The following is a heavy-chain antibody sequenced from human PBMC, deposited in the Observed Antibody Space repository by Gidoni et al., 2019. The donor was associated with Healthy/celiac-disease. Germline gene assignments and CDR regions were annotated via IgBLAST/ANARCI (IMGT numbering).Heavy chain of an antibody. J-gene: IGHJ6*02. CDR1: GFTFSSYG. CDR2: IWYDGSNK. D-gene: IGHD3-10*01. Sequence: QVQLVESGGGVVQPGRSLRLSCAASGFTFSSYGMHWVRQAPGKGLEWVAVIWYDGSNKYYADSVKGRFTISRDNSKNTLYLQMNSLRAEDTAVYYCARVGHYGSGSYYVYYGMDVWGQGTTVTVSS. V-gene: IGHV3-33*01. CDR3: ARVGHYGSGSYYVYYGMDV.